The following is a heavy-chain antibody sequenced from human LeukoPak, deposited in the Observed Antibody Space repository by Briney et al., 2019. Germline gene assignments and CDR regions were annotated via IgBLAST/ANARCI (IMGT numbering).Heavy chain of an antibody. J-gene: IGHJ6*03. CDR2: IYYSGIT. CDR1: GGSLSTTDRY. CDR3: ARHQEAMVRGVLYYMDV. Sequence: SETLSLTCTVSGGSLSTTDRYWGWVRQPPGKGLEWLGSIYYSGITYHNPSLKSRVTISEDTSKNQFSLRVRAVTAADTAVYYCARHQEAMVRGVLYYMDVWGKGTTVTISS. V-gene: IGHV4-39*01. D-gene: IGHD3-10*01.